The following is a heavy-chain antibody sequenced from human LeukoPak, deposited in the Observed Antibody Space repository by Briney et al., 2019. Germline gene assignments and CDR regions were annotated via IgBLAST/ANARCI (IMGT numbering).Heavy chain of an antibody. Sequence: ASVKVSCKASGYTFTGYYMHWVRQAPGQGLEWMERINPNSGGTNYAQKFQGRVTMTRDTSISTAYMELSRLRSDDTAVYYCARDWYYYGSGTHQGVDYWGQGTLVTVSS. CDR2: INPNSGGT. CDR3: ARDWYYYGSGTHQGVDY. D-gene: IGHD3-10*01. J-gene: IGHJ4*02. CDR1: GYTFTGYY. V-gene: IGHV1-2*06.